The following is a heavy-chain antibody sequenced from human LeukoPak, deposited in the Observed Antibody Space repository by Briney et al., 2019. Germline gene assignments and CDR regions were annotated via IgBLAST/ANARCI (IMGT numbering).Heavy chain of an antibody. V-gene: IGHV3-48*03. J-gene: IGHJ4*02. CDR1: GFTFSSYE. CDR2: ISSSGSTI. CDR3: ARDGYSSGWPFDY. D-gene: IGHD6-19*01. Sequence: GGSLRLSCAASGFTFSSYEMNWVRQAPAKGLEWVSYISSSGSTIYYADSVKGRFPISRDNAKNSLYLQMNSLRAEDTAVYYCARDGYSSGWPFDYWGQGTLVTVSS.